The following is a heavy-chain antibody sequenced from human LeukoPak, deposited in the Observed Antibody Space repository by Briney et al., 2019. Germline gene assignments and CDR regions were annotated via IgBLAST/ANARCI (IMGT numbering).Heavy chain of an antibody. CDR3: ARYVHCSSTSCLGYYYYGMDV. CDR1: GGSISSYY. V-gene: IGHV4-34*01. Sequence: PSETLSLTCTVSGGSISSYYWSWIRQPPGKGLEWIGEINHSGSTNYNPSLKSRVAISVDTSKNQFSLKLSSVTAADTAVYYCARYVHCSSTSCLGYYYYGMDVWGQGTTVTVSS. J-gene: IGHJ6*02. D-gene: IGHD2-2*01. CDR2: INHSGST.